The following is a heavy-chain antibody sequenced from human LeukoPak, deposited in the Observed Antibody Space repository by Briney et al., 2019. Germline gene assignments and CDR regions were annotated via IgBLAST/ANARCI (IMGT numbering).Heavy chain of an antibody. Sequence: PGGSLRLSRAASGFTFSSYSMNWVRQAPGKGLEWVSSISSSSSYIYYADSVKGRFTISRDNAKNSLYLQMNSLRAEDTAVYYCARELRSYSSGIGCDYWGQGTLVTVSS. V-gene: IGHV3-21*01. CDR3: ARELRSYSSGIGCDY. D-gene: IGHD6-19*01. CDR1: GFTFSSYS. CDR2: ISSSSSYI. J-gene: IGHJ4*02.